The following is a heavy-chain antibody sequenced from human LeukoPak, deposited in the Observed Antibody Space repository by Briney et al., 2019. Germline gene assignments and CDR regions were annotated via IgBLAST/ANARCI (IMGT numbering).Heavy chain of an antibody. CDR3: ARERRIVGATGYYYYMDV. D-gene: IGHD1-26*01. J-gene: IGHJ6*03. Sequence: SQTLSLTCAISGDSVSSNSAAWNWIRQSPSRGLEWLGRTYYRSKWYNDYAVSVKSRMTINPDTSKNQFSLQLNSVTPEDTAVYYCARERRIVGATGYYYYMDVWGKGTTVTVSS. CDR1: GDSVSSNSAA. CDR2: TYYRSKWYN. V-gene: IGHV6-1*01.